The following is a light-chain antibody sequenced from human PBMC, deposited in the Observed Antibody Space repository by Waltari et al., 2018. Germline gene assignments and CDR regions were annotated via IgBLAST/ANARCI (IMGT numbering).Light chain of an antibody. Sequence: QSGLTQPASVSGSPGQSITISCTGTSSDVGNYNLVSWYQQYPGQAPQLMVYEVTKRASGVSDRFSGSKSGNTASLTIHGLQSEDEADYYCCSYVGLGIYVFGSGTKVTVL. CDR1: SSDVGNYNL. V-gene: IGLV2-23*02. J-gene: IGLJ1*01. CDR2: EVT. CDR3: CSYVGLGIYV.